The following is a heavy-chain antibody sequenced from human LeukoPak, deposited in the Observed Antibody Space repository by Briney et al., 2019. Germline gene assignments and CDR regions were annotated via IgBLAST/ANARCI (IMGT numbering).Heavy chain of an antibody. D-gene: IGHD4/OR15-4a*01. CDR1: GFTFSSYG. CDR3: ARDSARKYDQGANYYYYGMDV. V-gene: IGHV3-30*03. Sequence: GGSLRLSCAASGFTFSSYGMHWVRQAPGKGLEWVAVISYDGSNKYYADSVKGRFTISRDNSKNTLYLQMNSLRAEDTAVYYCARDSARKYDQGANYYYYGMDVWGQGTTVTVSS. J-gene: IGHJ6*02. CDR2: ISYDGSNK.